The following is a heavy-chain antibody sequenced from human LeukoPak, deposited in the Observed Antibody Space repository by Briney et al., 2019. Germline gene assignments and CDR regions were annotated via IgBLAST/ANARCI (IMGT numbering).Heavy chain of an antibody. Sequence: PGGSLRLSCAASGFAFSSYWMHWVRQAPGKGLVWVSRINSDGSSTNYADSVKGRFTISRDNAKNTLYLQMNSLRAEDTAVYYCARGREYDYVWGSYDYYYMDVWGKGTTVTVSS. CDR3: ARGREYDYVWGSYDYYYMDV. J-gene: IGHJ6*03. V-gene: IGHV3-74*01. CDR2: INSDGSST. CDR1: GFAFSSYW. D-gene: IGHD3-16*01.